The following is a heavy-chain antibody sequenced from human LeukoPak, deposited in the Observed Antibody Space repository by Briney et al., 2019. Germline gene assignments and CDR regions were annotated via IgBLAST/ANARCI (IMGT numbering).Heavy chain of an antibody. V-gene: IGHV3-49*03. J-gene: IGHJ4*02. D-gene: IGHD2-8*01. CDR2: IRSKAYGGTT. Sequence: GGSLRLSCTASGFTFGDYAMSWFRQAPGKGLEWVGFIRSKAYGGTTEYAASVKGRFTISRDDSKSIAYLQMNSLKTEDTAVYYCRSYCTNGVCYFPGSPLYFDYWGQGTLVTVSS. CDR1: GFTFGDYA. CDR3: RSYCTNGVCYFPGSPLYFDY.